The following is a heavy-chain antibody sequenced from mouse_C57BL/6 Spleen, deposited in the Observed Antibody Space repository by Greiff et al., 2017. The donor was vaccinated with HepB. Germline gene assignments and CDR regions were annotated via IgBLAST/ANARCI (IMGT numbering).Heavy chain of an antibody. Sequence: EVQLQQSGPELVKPGASVKISCKASGYTFTDYYMNWVKQSHGKSLEWIGDINPNNGGTSYNQRFKGKATLTVDKSSSTAYMELRSLTSEDSAVYYCARFPFDYWGQGTTLTASS. CDR2: INPNNGGT. CDR1: GYTFTDYY. J-gene: IGHJ2*01. V-gene: IGHV1-26*01. CDR3: ARFPFDY.